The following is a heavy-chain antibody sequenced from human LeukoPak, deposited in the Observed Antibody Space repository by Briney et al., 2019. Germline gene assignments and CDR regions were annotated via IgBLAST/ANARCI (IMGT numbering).Heavy chain of an antibody. CDR2: INHSGST. J-gene: IGHJ4*02. V-gene: IGHV4-34*01. Sequence: SETLSLTCAVYGGSFSSYYWSWIRQPPGKGLEWIGEINHSGSTNYNPSLKSRVTISVDTSKNQFSLKLSSVTAADTAVYYCASASRLGYCSGGSCPNFDYWGQGTLVTVSS. D-gene: IGHD2-15*01. CDR1: GGSFSSYY. CDR3: ASASRLGYCSGGSCPNFDY.